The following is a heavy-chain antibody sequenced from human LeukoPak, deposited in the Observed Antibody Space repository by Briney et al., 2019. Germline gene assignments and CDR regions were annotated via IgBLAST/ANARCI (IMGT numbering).Heavy chain of an antibody. J-gene: IGHJ4*02. V-gene: IGHV1-69*01. CDR3: ARAGRITMIVVVTNLDY. Sequence: SVKVSCKASGGTFSKYTISWVRQRPGQGLEWMGGIIPIFGTANYAQKFQGRVTITADESTSTAYMELSSLRSEDTAVYYCARAGRITMIVVVTNLDYWGQGTLVTVSS. CDR2: IIPIFGTA. CDR1: GGTFSKYT. D-gene: IGHD3-22*01.